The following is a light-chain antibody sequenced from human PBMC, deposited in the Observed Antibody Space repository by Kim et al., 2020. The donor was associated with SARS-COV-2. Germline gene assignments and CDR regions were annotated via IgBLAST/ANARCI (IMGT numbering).Light chain of an antibody. CDR1: QSISDY. V-gene: IGKV1-5*01. CDR2: DAS. CDR3: QQYNSYLFT. Sequence: DIHMTQSPSTLSASVGDRVTITCRASQSISDYLAWYQQKPGKAPKLLIYDASSLESGVPSRFSGSGSGTEFTLTISSLQPDDFATYYCQQYNSYLFTFGPGTKVDIK. J-gene: IGKJ3*01.